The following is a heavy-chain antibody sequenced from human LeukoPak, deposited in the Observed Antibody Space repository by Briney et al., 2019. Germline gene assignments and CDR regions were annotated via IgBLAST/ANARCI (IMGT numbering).Heavy chain of an antibody. CDR1: GFTFSSYG. J-gene: IGHJ4*02. D-gene: IGHD6-6*01. CDR3: AKDYEGIAARPGLDY. Sequence: GGSLRLSCAASGFTFSSYGMHWVRQAPGKGLEWVAFIRYDGSNKYYADSVKGRFTISRDNSKNTLYLQMNSLRAEDTAVYYCAKDYEGIAARPGLDYWGQGTLVTVSS. V-gene: IGHV3-30*02. CDR2: IRYDGSNK.